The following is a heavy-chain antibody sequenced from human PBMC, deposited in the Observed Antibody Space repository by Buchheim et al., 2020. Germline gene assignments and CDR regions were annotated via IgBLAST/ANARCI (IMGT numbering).Heavy chain of an antibody. CDR3: ARYGSGNYLTFDH. Sequence: QLQESGPGLVKPSQTLSLTCKISGGSVSTSGYHWGWIRQFPGKGLEWIGYIYYSGSTYYNPSLKSRVSISLATSETQFSLNLSSVTAADTAVYYCARYGSGNYLTFDHWGQGTL. D-gene: IGHD3-10*01. CDR1: GGSVSTSGYH. V-gene: IGHV4-31*03. J-gene: IGHJ4*02. CDR2: IYYSGST.